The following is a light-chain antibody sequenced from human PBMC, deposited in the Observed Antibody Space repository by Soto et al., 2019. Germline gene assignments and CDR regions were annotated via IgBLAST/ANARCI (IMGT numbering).Light chain of an antibody. V-gene: IGLV2-14*03. CDR3: SSYTRTNTLI. Sequence: QSALTQPASVSGSPGQSITISCTGASSDVGDYNYVSWYQQHPGKAPKLIISGVSDRPSGISHRFSGSKSGNTASLSISGLQAEDEADYYCSSYTRTNTLIFGGGTKLTVL. CDR2: GVS. CDR1: SSDVGDYNY. J-gene: IGLJ2*01.